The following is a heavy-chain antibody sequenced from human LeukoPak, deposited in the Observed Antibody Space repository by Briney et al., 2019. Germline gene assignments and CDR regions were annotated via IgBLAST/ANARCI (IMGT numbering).Heavy chain of an antibody. CDR3: APYSYYYDSSGYF. Sequence: SETLSLTCTVSGDSISSGDYYWSWIRQPAGKGLEWIGRISSSGSTNYNPSLKSRVTISVDTSKNQLSLKLSSVTAADTAVYYCAPYSYYYDSSGYFWGQGTLVTVSS. V-gene: IGHV4-61*02. J-gene: IGHJ4*02. D-gene: IGHD3-22*01. CDR1: GDSISSGDYY. CDR2: ISSSGST.